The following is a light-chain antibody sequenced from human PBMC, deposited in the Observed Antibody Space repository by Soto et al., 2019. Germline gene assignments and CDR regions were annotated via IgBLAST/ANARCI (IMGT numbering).Light chain of an antibody. J-gene: IGKJ1*01. CDR1: QSVSSN. CDR2: GAS. V-gene: IGKV3-15*01. Sequence: EIVMTQSPATLSVSPGERATLSCRASQSVSSNLAWYQQKPGQAPRLLIYGASTRATGIPARFSGSGSGTEFTLTISSRQSEDFAVYYCQQYNNWPRTFGQGT. CDR3: QQYNNWPRT.